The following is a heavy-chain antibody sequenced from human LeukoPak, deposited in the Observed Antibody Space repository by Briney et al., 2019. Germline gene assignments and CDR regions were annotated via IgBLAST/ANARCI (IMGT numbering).Heavy chain of an antibody. Sequence: GSLRLSCAASGFTFSSYSMNWVRQAPGKGLEWVSYISSSSSTIYYADSVKGRFTLSRDNSKNTLYLQMNSLRAEDTAVYYCAKGFYDSSGYYYVYAFDIWGQGTMVTVSS. V-gene: IGHV3-48*01. CDR3: AKGFYDSSGYYYVYAFDI. D-gene: IGHD3-22*01. CDR2: ISSSSSTI. J-gene: IGHJ3*02. CDR1: GFTFSSYS.